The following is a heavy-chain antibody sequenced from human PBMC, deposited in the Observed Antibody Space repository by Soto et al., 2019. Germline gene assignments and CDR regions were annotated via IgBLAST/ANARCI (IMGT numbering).Heavy chain of an antibody. V-gene: IGHV4-59*01. CDR2: VYYSGNT. D-gene: IGHD1-1*01. CDR3: AREANRERAAIFDY. Sequence: PSETLSLTCAVSGDSIRSYYWSWIRQPPGQGLEWIGFVYYSGNTNYNPSLESRVTISLDTSKKQFSINLRSVTAADTAIYYCAREANRERAAIFDYWAKGTLVTVPS. J-gene: IGHJ4*02. CDR1: GDSIRSYY.